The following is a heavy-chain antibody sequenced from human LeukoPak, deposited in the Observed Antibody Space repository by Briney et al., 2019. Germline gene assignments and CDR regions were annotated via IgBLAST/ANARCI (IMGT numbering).Heavy chain of an antibody. Sequence: ASVKVSCKVSGYTLTELSMHWVRQAPGKGLEWMGGFDPEDGETIYAQKFQGRLTLTTDTSTTTAYMELRSLRSDDTAVYYCARDHSSSGQLFDYWGQGTLVTVSS. D-gene: IGHD6-13*01. CDR1: GYTLTELS. CDR2: FDPEDGET. CDR3: ARDHSSSGQLFDY. J-gene: IGHJ4*02. V-gene: IGHV1-24*01.